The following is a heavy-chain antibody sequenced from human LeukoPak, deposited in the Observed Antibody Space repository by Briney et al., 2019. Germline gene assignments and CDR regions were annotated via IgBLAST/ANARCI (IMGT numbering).Heavy chain of an antibody. CDR1: GYSISSGYY. CDR2: LYHSGST. CDR3: ARLGKMDV. D-gene: IGHD1-26*01. V-gene: IGHV4-38-2*01. Sequence: SETLSLTCAVSGYSISSGYYWGWIRQPPGRGLEWIGSLYHSGSTYYNPSLKSRVTISVDTSKNQFSLKLSSVTAADTAVYYCARLGKMDVWGKGTMVTISS. J-gene: IGHJ6*04.